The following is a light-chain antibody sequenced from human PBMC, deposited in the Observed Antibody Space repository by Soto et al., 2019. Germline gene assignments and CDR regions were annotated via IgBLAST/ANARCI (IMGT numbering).Light chain of an antibody. Sequence: DIVMTQSPDSLAVSLGERATINCKSSQSLLYNSNNKNYLAWYQQEPGQPPKLLIYWASTRESGVPDRFSGSGSGTDFTLTISNLQAEDVAVYYCHQYYSVPLTFGGGTKVEF. CDR2: WAS. J-gene: IGKJ4*01. CDR3: HQYYSVPLT. V-gene: IGKV4-1*01. CDR1: QSLLYNSNNKNY.